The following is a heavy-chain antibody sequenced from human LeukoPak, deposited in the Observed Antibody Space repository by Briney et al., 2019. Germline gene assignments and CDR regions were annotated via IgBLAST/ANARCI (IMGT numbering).Heavy chain of an antibody. V-gene: IGHV4-59*12. CDR2: IYYSGST. Sequence: SETLSLTCTVSGGSISSYYWSWIRQPPGKGLEWIGSIYYSGSTYYNPSLKSRVTISVDTSKNQFSLKLSSVTAADTAVYYCARSLIGYCSSTSCPNWFDPWGQGTLVTVSS. D-gene: IGHD2-2*01. J-gene: IGHJ5*02. CDR3: ARSLIGYCSSTSCPNWFDP. CDR1: GGSISSYY.